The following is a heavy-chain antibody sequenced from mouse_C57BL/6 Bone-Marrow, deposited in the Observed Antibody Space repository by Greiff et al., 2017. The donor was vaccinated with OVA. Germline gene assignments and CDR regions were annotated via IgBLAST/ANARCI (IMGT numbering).Heavy chain of an antibody. V-gene: IGHV1-26*01. CDR3: ARTGGYYYGSLDY. CDR1: GYTFTDYY. Sequence: EVQLQQSGPELVKPGASVKISCKASGYTFTDYYMNWVKQSHGKSLEWIGDINPNNGGTSYNQKFKGKATLTVDKSSSTAYMALRSLTSEDSAVYYCARTGGYYYGSLDYWGQGTTLTVSS. D-gene: IGHD1-1*01. CDR2: INPNNGGT. J-gene: IGHJ2*01.